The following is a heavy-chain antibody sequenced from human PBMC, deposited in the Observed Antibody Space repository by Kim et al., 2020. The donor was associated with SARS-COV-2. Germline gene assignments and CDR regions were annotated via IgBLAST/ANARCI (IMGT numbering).Heavy chain of an antibody. CDR1: GGSISSGGYY. CDR2: IYYSGST. J-gene: IGHJ1*01. D-gene: IGHD3-10*01. V-gene: IGHV4-31*03. CDR3: ARDDTMVRGVPSN. Sequence: SETLSLTCTVSGGSISSGGYYWSWIRQHPGKGLEWIGYIYYSGSTYYNPSLKSRVTISVDTSKNQFSLKLSSVTAADTAVYYCARDDTMVRGVPSNWGQGTLVTVSS.